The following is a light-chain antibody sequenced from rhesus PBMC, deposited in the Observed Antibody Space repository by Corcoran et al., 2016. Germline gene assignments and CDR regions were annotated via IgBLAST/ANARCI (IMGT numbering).Light chain of an antibody. CDR1: QGISNH. CDR3: QQHKSYPPT. J-gene: IGKJ4*01. Sequence: DIQMTQSPSSLSASVGDTVTITCRASQGISNHLAWYQQKPGKDTKPLIYYASNLESGDPSRFSGSGSGTDVTLTVNSLHPEDFATYYGQQHKSYPPTFSGGTKVEIE. CDR2: YAS. V-gene: IGKV1S14*01.